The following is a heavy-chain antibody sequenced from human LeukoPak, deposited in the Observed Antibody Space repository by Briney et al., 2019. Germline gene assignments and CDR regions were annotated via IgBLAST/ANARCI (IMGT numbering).Heavy chain of an antibody. CDR3: ARGRGIALAELDC. J-gene: IGHJ4*02. Sequence: KPSETLSLTCTGSGGSLSSYYWSWIRHPPGKGLVWIGYIYYSGSTNYSPSLKSRVTISLDTSKNQFYLKLSSVTAADTAVYYCARGRGIALAELDCWGRGTLVTVSS. CDR2: IYYSGST. D-gene: IGHD6-19*01. CDR1: GGSLSSYY. V-gene: IGHV4-59*01.